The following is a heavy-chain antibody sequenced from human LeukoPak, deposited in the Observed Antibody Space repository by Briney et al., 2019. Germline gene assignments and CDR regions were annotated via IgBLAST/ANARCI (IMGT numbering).Heavy chain of an antibody. CDR2: IIPIFGIA. CDR1: GGTFSSYA. Sequence: ASVKVSCKASGGTFSSYATSWVRQAPGQGLEWMGGIIPIFGIANYAQKFQGRVTITADKSTSTAYMELSSLRSEDTAVYYCARDSSSDAFDIWGQGTMVTVSS. J-gene: IGHJ3*02. D-gene: IGHD6-6*01. V-gene: IGHV1-69*10. CDR3: ARDSSSDAFDI.